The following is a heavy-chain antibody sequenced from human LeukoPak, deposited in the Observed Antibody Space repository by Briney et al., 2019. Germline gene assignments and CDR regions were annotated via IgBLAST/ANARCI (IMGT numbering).Heavy chain of an antibody. J-gene: IGHJ5*02. V-gene: IGHV1-18*01. CDR3: ARDATAGYYDFWSGYQNWFDP. Sequence: GASVKVSCKASGYTFTSYGISWVRQAPGQGLEWMGWISAYNGNTNYAQKLQGRVTMTTDTSTSTAYMELRSLRSDDTAVYYCARDATAGYYDFWSGYQNWFDPWGQGTLVTVSS. CDR1: GYTFTSYG. CDR2: ISAYNGNT. D-gene: IGHD3-3*01.